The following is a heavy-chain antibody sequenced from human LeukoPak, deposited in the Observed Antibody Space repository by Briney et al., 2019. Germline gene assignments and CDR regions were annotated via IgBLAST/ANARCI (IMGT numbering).Heavy chain of an antibody. V-gene: IGHV4-39*07. CDR2: IYYSGST. Sequence: PSETLSLTCTVSGGSISSSTYYWGWIRQPPGKGLEWIGSIYYSGSTYYNPSLKSRVTISVDTSKNQFSLKLSSVTAADTAVYYCASLPPIFEKSPRNRASSKIVVVPAAHPGMDVWGKGTTVTVSS. D-gene: IGHD2-2*01. CDR1: GGSISSSTYY. J-gene: IGHJ6*04. CDR3: ASLPPIFEKSPRNRASSKIVVVPAAHPGMDV.